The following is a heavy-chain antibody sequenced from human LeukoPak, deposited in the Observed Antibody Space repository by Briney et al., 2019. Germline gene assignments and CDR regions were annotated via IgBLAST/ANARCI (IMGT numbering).Heavy chain of an antibody. D-gene: IGHD6-13*01. CDR2: ISYDGSNK. CDR3: ARDPRSSSWDPRRYADAFDI. V-gene: IGHV3-30-3*01. CDR1: GFTFSSYA. Sequence: GGSLRLSCAASGFTFSSYAMHWVCQAPGKGLEWVAVISYDGSNKYYADSVKGRFTISRGNSKNTLYLQMNSLRAEDTAVYYCARDPRSSSWDPRRYADAFDIWGQGTMVTVSS. J-gene: IGHJ3*02.